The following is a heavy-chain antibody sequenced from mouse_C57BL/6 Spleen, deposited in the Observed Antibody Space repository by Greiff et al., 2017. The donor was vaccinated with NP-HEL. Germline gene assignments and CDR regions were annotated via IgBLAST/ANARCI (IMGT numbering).Heavy chain of an antibody. CDR2: IYPRSGNT. Sequence: QVQLQQSGAELARPGASVKLSCKASGYTFTSYGISWVKQRTGQGLEWIGEIYPRSGNTYYNEKFKGKATLAADKSSSTAYMELRSLTSDDSAVYFCARGANYYGSSYWYFDVWGTGTTVTVSS. CDR3: ARGANYYGSSYWYFDV. V-gene: IGHV1-81*01. D-gene: IGHD1-1*01. J-gene: IGHJ1*03. CDR1: GYTFTSYG.